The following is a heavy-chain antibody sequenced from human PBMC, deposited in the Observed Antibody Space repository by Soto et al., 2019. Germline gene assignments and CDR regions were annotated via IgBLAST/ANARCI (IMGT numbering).Heavy chain of an antibody. D-gene: IGHD3-10*01. CDR2: IYYSGST. J-gene: IGHJ3*02. CDR3: AHYFNGRGCDM. V-gene: IGHV4-30-4*08. Sequence: SETLSLTCTVSGGSISSGGYYWNWIRQHPGKGLEWIGYIYYSGSTYYNPSLKSRVTISVDTPKNQFSLKLSSVTAADTAVYYCAHYFNGRGCDMWGQGTMVT. CDR1: GGSISSGGYY.